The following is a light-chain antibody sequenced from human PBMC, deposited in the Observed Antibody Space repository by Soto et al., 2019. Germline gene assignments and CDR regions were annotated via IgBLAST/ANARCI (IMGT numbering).Light chain of an antibody. CDR1: TSNIGRNF. J-gene: IGLJ3*02. Sequence: QSVLTQPPSASGTPGQRVTTSCSGSTSNIGRNFVYWYQQLPGTAPKLLIYTNDQPPSRSPDRFSGSKSATSGSLAISGLGSEDGADYDCAAWDDSLSGLVFGGGTKLAVL. CDR2: TND. V-gene: IGLV1-47*01. CDR3: AAWDDSLSGLV.